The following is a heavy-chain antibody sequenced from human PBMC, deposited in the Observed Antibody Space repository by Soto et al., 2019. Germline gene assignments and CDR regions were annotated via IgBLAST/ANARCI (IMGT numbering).Heavy chain of an antibody. D-gene: IGHD3-16*02. V-gene: IGHV1-18*01. CDR3: ARLSLNYGMDV. CDR1: GYTPTTYG. J-gene: IGHJ6*02. CDR2: INAYNGNT. Sequence: ASVKVSCKASGYTPTTYGISWVRQAPGQGLEWMGWINAYNGNTNYAEKFQGRVTMTTDTPTSTAYVDLRSLRSDDTAVYYCARLSLNYGMDVWGQGTTVTVSS.